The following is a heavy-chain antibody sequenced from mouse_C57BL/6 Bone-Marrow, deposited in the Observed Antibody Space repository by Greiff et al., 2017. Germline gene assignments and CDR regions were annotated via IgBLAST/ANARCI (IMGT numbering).Heavy chain of an antibody. CDR2: IDPSDSYT. Sequence: QVQLQQPGAELVRPGTSVKLSCKASGYTFTSYWMHWVKQRPGQGLEWLGVIDPSDSYTNYNQQFKGKATLTVDTSCSTAYMQLSSLTSEDSAVYYCARYYDYDDDGDYWGQGTTLTVSS. D-gene: IGHD2-4*01. V-gene: IGHV1-59*01. J-gene: IGHJ2*01. CDR1: GYTFTSYW. CDR3: ARYYDYDDDGDY.